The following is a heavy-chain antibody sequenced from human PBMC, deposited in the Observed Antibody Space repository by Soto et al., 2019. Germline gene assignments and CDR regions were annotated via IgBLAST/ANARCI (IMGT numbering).Heavy chain of an antibody. CDR2: IHDSGSA. Sequence: QVQLQESGPGLVKPSQTLALTCTVSGGSISSSAVYWSWIRQHPVKGLEWIGYIHDSGSAFYNPSLKSRATMSIDTSKNQFSLKLKSVTAADTAVFYCARLGRALSFDYWGQGTLVTVSS. V-gene: IGHV4-31*03. CDR1: GGSISSSAVY. J-gene: IGHJ4*02. CDR3: ARLGRALSFDY.